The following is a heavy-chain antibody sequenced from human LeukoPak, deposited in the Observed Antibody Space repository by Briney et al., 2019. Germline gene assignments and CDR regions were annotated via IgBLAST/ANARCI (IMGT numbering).Heavy chain of an antibody. Sequence: QPGRSLRLSCTTSGFNFGDHAMTWVRQAPGKGLQWIGFIRSKLYGGSADYAASVKGRFYMSRDDSMRIVYLEMSSLRTDDTAVYFCARGGSDYNNYAYPYCGQGTLVTVSS. CDR1: GFNFGDHA. V-gene: IGHV3-49*04. J-gene: IGHJ4*02. CDR3: ARGGSDYNNYAYPY. CDR2: IRSKLYGGSA. D-gene: IGHD4-11*01.